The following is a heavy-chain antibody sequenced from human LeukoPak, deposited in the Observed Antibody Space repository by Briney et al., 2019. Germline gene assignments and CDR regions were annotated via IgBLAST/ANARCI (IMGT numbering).Heavy chain of an antibody. CDR3: AKDSGGWYFHY. J-gene: IGHJ4*02. D-gene: IGHD6-19*01. Sequence: GGSLRLSCAASGVTFSSYAMSWVRQAPGKGLEWVSAISGSGGSTYYADSVKGRFTISRDNSKNTLYLQMNSLRAEDTAVYYCAKDSGGWYFHYWGQGTLVTVSS. CDR2: ISGSGGST. CDR1: GVTFSSYA. V-gene: IGHV3-23*01.